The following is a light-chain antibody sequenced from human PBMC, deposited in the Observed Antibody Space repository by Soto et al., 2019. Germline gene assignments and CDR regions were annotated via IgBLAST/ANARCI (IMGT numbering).Light chain of an antibody. V-gene: IGKV1-5*03. CDR3: QQYNSYSRT. CDR2: KAS. CDR1: QSISSW. Sequence: DIQMTQSPSTLSASLLDRVTIXWRASQSISSWLAWYQQKPGKAPKLLIYKASSLESGVPSRFSGSGSGTEFTLTISSLQPDDFATYYCQQYNSYSRTFGQGTKVDIK. J-gene: IGKJ1*01.